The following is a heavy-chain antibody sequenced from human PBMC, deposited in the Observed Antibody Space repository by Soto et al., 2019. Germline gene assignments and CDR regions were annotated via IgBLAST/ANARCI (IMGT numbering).Heavy chain of an antibody. CDR1: GFTFSASA. V-gene: IGHV3-73*01. J-gene: IGHJ5*02. Sequence: EVQLVESGGGWVQPGGSLKLSCAASGFTFSASAMHWVRQASGKGREWVGRIKTKPNNYATAYGASVQGRFTISRDDSKNTAYMQMNMLKTEDTALYYCTSSPDADCDAGRCRNWFDPWGQGILVTVSS. D-gene: IGHD2-15*01. CDR3: TSSPDADCDAGRCRNWFDP. CDR2: IKTKPNNYAT.